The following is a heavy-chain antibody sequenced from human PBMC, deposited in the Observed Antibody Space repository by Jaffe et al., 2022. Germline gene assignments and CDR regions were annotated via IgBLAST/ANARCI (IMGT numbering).Heavy chain of an antibody. J-gene: IGHJ4*02. V-gene: IGHV4-59*01. CDR3: ARGQSLEYSSSSPIHPVDY. CDR1: GGSISSYY. Sequence: QVQLQESGPGLVKPSETLSLTCTVSGGSISSYYWSWIRQPPGKGLEWIGYIYYSGSTNYNPSLKSRVTISVDTSKNQFSLKLSSVTAADTAVYYCARGQSLEYSSSSPIHPVDYWGQGTLVTVSS. D-gene: IGHD6-6*01. CDR2: IYYSGST.